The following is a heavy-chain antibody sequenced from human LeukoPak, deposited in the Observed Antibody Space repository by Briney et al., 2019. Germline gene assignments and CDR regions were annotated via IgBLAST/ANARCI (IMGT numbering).Heavy chain of an antibody. D-gene: IGHD6-19*01. CDR3: ARADSSGWYFSGWFDP. CDR1: GYSISSGYY. V-gene: IGHV4-38-2*02. CDR2: IYHSGST. Sequence: SETLSLTCTVSGYSISSGYYWGRIRQPPGKGLEWIGSIYHSGSTYYNPSLKSRVTISVDTSKNQFSLNLTSLTAADTAVYYCARADSSGWYFSGWFDPWGQGTLATVTS. J-gene: IGHJ5*02.